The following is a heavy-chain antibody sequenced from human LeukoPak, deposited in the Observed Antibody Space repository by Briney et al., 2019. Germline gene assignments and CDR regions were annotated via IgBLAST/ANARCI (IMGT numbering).Heavy chain of an antibody. CDR3: ARRRVAATTLDP. Sequence: ASVKVSCKASGYTFTSYGISWVRQAPGQGLEWMGWISAYNGNTNYARKLQGRVTMTTDTSTSTAYMELRSLRSDDTAVYYCARRRVAATTLDPWGQGTLVTVSS. V-gene: IGHV1-18*01. CDR1: GYTFTSYG. J-gene: IGHJ5*02. CDR2: ISAYNGNT. D-gene: IGHD2-15*01.